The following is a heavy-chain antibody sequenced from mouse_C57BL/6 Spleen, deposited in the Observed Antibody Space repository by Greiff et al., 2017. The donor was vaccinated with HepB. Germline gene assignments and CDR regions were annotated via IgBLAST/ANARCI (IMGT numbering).Heavy chain of an antibody. D-gene: IGHD1-1*01. V-gene: IGHV5-17*01. CDR1: GFTFSDYG. CDR2: ISSGSGTI. CDR3: ARRHYGSYFDV. Sequence: EVHLVESGGGLVKPGGSLKLSCAASGFTFSDYGMHWVRQAPEKGLEWVAYISSGSGTINYADTVKGRFTISRDNAKNTLFLQMTSLRSEDTAMYYCARRHYGSYFDVWGTGTTLTVSS. J-gene: IGHJ1*03.